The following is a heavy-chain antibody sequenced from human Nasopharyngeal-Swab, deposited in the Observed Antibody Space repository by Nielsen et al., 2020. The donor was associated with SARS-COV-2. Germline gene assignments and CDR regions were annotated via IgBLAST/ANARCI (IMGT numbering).Heavy chain of an antibody. V-gene: IGHV3-13*01. CDR3: ARGCGSGCPGGMDV. J-gene: IGHJ6*02. CDR2: IGTAGDT. Sequence: GESLKISCAASGFTFSNYDIHWVRQAAGKGLEWVSGIGTAGDTYYQGSVKGRFTISRENAKKSLYLQMNSLRAGDTAVYYCARGCGSGCPGGMDVWGHGTTVTVSS. D-gene: IGHD6-19*01. CDR1: GFTFSNYD.